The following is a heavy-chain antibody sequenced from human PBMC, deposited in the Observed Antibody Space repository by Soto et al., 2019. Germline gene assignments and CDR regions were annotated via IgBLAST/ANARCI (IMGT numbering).Heavy chain of an antibody. Sequence: GGSLRLSCAASGFTFSSYAMSWVRQAPGKGLEWVSAISGSGGSTYYADSVKGRFTISRDNSKNTLYLQMNSLRAEDTAVYYCAKGIAPHSSGWLPFFPQNYYYYYYMDVWGKGTTVTVSS. D-gene: IGHD6-19*01. CDR1: GFTFSSYA. CDR2: ISGSGGST. V-gene: IGHV3-23*01. J-gene: IGHJ6*03. CDR3: AKGIAPHSSGWLPFFPQNYYYYYYMDV.